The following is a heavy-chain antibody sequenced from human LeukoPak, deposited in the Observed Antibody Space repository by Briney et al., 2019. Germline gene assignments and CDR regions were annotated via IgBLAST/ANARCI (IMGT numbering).Heavy chain of an antibody. D-gene: IGHD3-10*02. CDR2: ISGSGGST. CDR1: GFTFSSYG. Sequence: GGTLRLSCAASGFTFSSYGMSWVRQAPGKGLEWVSAISGSGGSTYYADSVKGRFTISRDNSKNTLYLQMNGLRAEDTAVYYCVKDRSYMFGESFASFDYWGQGTLVTVSS. V-gene: IGHV3-23*01. CDR3: VKDRSYMFGESFASFDY. J-gene: IGHJ4*02.